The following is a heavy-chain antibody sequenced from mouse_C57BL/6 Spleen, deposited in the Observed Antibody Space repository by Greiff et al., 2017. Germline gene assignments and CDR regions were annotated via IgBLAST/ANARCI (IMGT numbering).Heavy chain of an antibody. V-gene: IGHV1-15*01. J-gene: IGHJ2*01. CDR1: GYTFTDYE. D-gene: IGHD2-1*01. CDR3: TNYGNYPFDY. Sequence: VQLQQSGAELVRPGASVTLSCKASGYTFTDYEMHWVKQTPVHGLEWIGAIDPETGGTAYNQKFKGKAILTADKSSSTAYMELRSLTSEDSAVYYCTNYGNYPFDYWGQGTTLTVSS. CDR2: IDPETGGT.